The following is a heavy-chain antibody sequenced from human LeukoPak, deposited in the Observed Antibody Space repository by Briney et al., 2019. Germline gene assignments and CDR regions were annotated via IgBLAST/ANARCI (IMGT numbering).Heavy chain of an antibody. J-gene: IGHJ4*02. D-gene: IGHD6-19*01. CDR2: INPNSGGT. Sequence: GASVKVSCKASGYTFTGYYMHWVRQAPGQGLEWMGWINPNSGGTNYAQKFRGRVTMTRDTSISTAYMELSRLRSDDTAVYYCARGPGIAVAGTSIKRPIDYWGQGTLVTVSS. CDR3: ARGPGIAVAGTSIKRPIDY. CDR1: GYTFTGYY. V-gene: IGHV1-2*02.